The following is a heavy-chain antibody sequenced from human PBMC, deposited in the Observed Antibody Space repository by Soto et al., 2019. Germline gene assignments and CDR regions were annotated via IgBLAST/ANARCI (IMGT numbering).Heavy chain of an antibody. J-gene: IGHJ6*03. CDR1: GGSISSYY. CDR2: IYYSGST. Sequence: PSETLSLTCTVSGGSISSYYWSWIRQPPGKGLEWIGYIYYSGSTNYNPSLKSRVTISVDTSKNQFSLKLSSVTAADTAVYYCASFSIAAAGDYYYYMDVWGKGTTVTVSS. D-gene: IGHD6-13*01. CDR3: ASFSIAAAGDYYYYMDV. V-gene: IGHV4-59*08.